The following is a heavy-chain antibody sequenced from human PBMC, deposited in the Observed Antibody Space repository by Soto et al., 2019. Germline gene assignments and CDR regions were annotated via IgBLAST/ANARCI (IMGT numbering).Heavy chain of an antibody. D-gene: IGHD6-19*01. J-gene: IGHJ5*02. CDR3: ARGIAVAGNWFDP. CDR1: GYTFTSYA. Sequence: ASVKVSCKASGYTFTSYAMHWVRQAPGQRLEWMGWINAGNGNTKYSQKFQGRVTITRDTSASTAYMELSSLRSEDTAVYYCARGIAVAGNWFDPWGQGTLVTVSS. V-gene: IGHV1-3*01. CDR2: INAGNGNT.